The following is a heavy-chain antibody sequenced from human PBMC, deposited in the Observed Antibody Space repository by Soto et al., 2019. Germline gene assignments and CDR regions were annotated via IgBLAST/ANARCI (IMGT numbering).Heavy chain of an antibody. Sequence: ASVKVSCKASGGTFSSYAISWVRQAPGQGLEWMGGIIPIFGTANYAQKFQGRVTITADESTSTAYMELSSLRSEDTAVYYCARDEDRYGDYVWSQRDYYYGMDVWGQGTTVTVSS. J-gene: IGHJ6*02. V-gene: IGHV1-69*13. CDR3: ARDEDRYGDYVWSQRDYYYGMDV. CDR1: GGTFSSYA. D-gene: IGHD4-17*01. CDR2: IIPIFGTA.